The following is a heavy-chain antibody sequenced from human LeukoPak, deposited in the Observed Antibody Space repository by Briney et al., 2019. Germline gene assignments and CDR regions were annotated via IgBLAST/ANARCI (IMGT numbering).Heavy chain of an antibody. CDR1: TYTFTGYY. V-gene: IGHV1-2*02. CDR3: ARDNLDYDILTDDAFDI. J-gene: IGHJ3*02. Sequence: ASVKVSCKASTYTFTGYYIHWVRQAPGQGLEWMGWINPNSGGTNYAQKFQGRVTMTRDTSISTAYMELSRLRSDDTAVYYCARDNLDYDILTDDAFDIWGQGTMVTVSS. D-gene: IGHD3-9*01. CDR2: INPNSGGT.